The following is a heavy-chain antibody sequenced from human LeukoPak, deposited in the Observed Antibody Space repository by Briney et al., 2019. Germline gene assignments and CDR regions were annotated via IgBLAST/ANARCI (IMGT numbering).Heavy chain of an antibody. CDR3: AREVGSGYSLDY. J-gene: IGHJ4*02. V-gene: IGHV3-30-3*01. Sequence: PGGSRRLSCAASGFTFSSYAMHWVRQAPGKGLEWVAVISYDGSNKYYADSVKGRFTISRDNSKNTLYLQMNSLRAEDTAVYYCAREVGSGYSLDYWGQGTLVTVSS. D-gene: IGHD3-22*01. CDR2: ISYDGSNK. CDR1: GFTFSSYA.